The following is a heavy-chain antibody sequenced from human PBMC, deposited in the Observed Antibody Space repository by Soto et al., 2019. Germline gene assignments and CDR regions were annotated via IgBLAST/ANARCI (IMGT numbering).Heavy chain of an antibody. CDR1: GFTFEAYS. V-gene: IGHV3-9*01. CDR3: TKRRSARPGFDAFDL. Sequence: GGALRLSCAASGFTFEAYSLHWVRQLPGKGLEWVAGISGDSGSSGYADSVRGRFTVSRDNAKNSLFLQMSSLSPEDTALYYCTKRRSARPGFDAFDLWGQGTMVTVSS. J-gene: IGHJ3*01. CDR2: ISGDSGSS.